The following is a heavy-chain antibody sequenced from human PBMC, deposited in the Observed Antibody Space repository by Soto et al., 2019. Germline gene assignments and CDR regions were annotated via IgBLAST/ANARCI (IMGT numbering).Heavy chain of an antibody. CDR1: GFTFSSYS. D-gene: IGHD2-15*01. CDR2: VSSSTNTI. Sequence: ESGGGLVQPGGSLRLSCATSGFTFSSYSMNWVRQAPGKGLEWLSYVSSSTNTIYYADSVRGRFTISRNNAKNSLYLQMNSLRDDDTAVYYCARRYCRGGSCYSGDAFDIWGQGTMVTVSS. J-gene: IGHJ3*02. V-gene: IGHV3-48*02. CDR3: ARRYCRGGSCYSGDAFDI.